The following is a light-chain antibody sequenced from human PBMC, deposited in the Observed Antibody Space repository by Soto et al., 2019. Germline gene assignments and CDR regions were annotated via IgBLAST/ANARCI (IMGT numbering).Light chain of an antibody. V-gene: IGKV4-1*01. CDR1: QSVLYSSNNRNY. CDR3: QQYYDPPYT. CDR2: WAS. J-gene: IGKJ2*01. Sequence: DIVMTQSPDSLAVSLGERATINCKSSQSVLYSSNNRNYLSWYRQKPGQPPTLLIHWASTRESGVPDRFSGSGSRTDFTLTISSLQAEDVAVYYCQQYYDPPYTFGQGTKLEIK.